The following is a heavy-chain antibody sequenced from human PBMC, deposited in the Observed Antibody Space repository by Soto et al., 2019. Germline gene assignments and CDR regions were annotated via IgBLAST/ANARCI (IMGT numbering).Heavy chain of an antibody. CDR1: GFTFSSYW. CDR2: INSDGSST. J-gene: IGHJ4*02. D-gene: IGHD4-17*01. V-gene: IGHV3-74*01. CDR3: ACPYGDYGIYFDY. Sequence: PGGSLRLSCAASGFTFSSYWMHWVRQAPGKGLVWVSRINSDGSSTSYADSVKGRFTISRDNAKNTLYLQMNSLRAEDTAVYYCACPYGDYGIYFDYWGQGTLVTVSS.